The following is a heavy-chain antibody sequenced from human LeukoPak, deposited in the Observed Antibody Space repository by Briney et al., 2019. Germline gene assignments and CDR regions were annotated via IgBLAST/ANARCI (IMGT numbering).Heavy chain of an antibody. CDR2: IYYSGST. D-gene: IGHD4-17*01. V-gene: IGHV4-59*01. Sequence: SETLSLTCTVSGGCISSYYWSWIRQPPGKGLEWIGYIYYSGSTNYNPSLKSRVTISVDTSKNQFSLKLSSVTAADTAVYYCARVDYGDYVGVDPWGQGTLVTVSS. J-gene: IGHJ5*02. CDR1: GGCISSYY. CDR3: ARVDYGDYVGVDP.